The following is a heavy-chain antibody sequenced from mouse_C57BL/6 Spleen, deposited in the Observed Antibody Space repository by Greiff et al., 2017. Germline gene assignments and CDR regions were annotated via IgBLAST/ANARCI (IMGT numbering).Heavy chain of an antibody. CDR2: IYPGSGST. CDR3: ARENYYGSSLFAY. D-gene: IGHD1-1*01. J-gene: IGHJ3*01. V-gene: IGHV1-55*01. CDR1: GYTFTSYW. Sequence: LQLQQPGAELVKPGASVKMSCKASGYTFTSYWITWVKQRPGRGLEWIGDIYPGSGSTNYNEKFKSKATLTVDTSSSTAYMQLSSLTSEDSAVYYCARENYYGSSLFAYWGQGTLVTVSA.